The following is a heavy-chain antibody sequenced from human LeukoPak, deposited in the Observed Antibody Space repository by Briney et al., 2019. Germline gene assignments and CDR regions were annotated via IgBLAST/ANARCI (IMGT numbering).Heavy chain of an antibody. Sequence: PSETLSLTCTVSGGSISTYYWSWIRQPPGKGLEWIGYIYYSGSTNYSPSLQSRVTMSVDMSKNQFSLRLNSVTAADTAVYYCARSGTKTNGFDYWGQGTLVTVSS. J-gene: IGHJ4*02. V-gene: IGHV4-59*01. CDR3: ARSGTKTNGFDY. CDR1: GGSISTYY. CDR2: IYYSGST. D-gene: IGHD2-8*01.